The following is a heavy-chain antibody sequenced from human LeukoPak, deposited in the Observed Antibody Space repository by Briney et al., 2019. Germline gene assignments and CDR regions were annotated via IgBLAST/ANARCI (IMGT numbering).Heavy chain of an antibody. CDR1: GYTFTGYY. D-gene: IGHD4-17*01. CDR3: AREARLLTTVTRSHHVDP. Sequence: GASVKVSCKAFGYTFTGYYMHWVRQAPGQGLEWMGWINPNSGGTNYAQKFQGRVTMTRDTSISTAYMELSRLRSDDTAVYYCAREARLLTTVTRSHHVDPWGQGTLVTVSS. J-gene: IGHJ5*02. CDR2: INPNSGGT. V-gene: IGHV1-2*02.